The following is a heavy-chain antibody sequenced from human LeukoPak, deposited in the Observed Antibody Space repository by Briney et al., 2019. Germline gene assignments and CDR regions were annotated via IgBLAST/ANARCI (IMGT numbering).Heavy chain of an antibody. CDR2: IRYDGNNK. D-gene: IGHD4-23*01. V-gene: IGHV3-30*02. Sequence: GGSLRLSCAASGFSISSNAMHWVRQAPGRGLEWVAFIRYDGNNKNYADSVKGRFTISRDNSKDTLYRQMNSLRADDTAVYYCTKGDDYGANTRLPKYNWFDPWGQGTLVTVSS. CDR1: GFSISSNA. J-gene: IGHJ5*02. CDR3: TKGDDYGANTRLPKYNWFDP.